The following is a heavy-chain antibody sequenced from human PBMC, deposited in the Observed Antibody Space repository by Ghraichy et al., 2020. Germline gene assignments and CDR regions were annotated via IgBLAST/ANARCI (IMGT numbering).Heavy chain of an antibody. CDR1: GYTFTSYG. D-gene: IGHD2-2*01. Sequence: ASVKVSCKASGYTFTSYGISWVRQAPGQGLEWMGWISAYNGNTNYAQKLQGRVTMTTDTSTSTAYMELRSLRSDDTAVYYCARFQLLSRVYWYFDLWGRGTLVTVSS. CDR3: ARFQLLSRVYWYFDL. V-gene: IGHV1-18*01. CDR2: ISAYNGNT. J-gene: IGHJ2*01.